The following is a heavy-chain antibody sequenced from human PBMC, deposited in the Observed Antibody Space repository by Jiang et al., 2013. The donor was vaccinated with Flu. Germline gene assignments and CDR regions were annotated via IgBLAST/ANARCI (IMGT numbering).Heavy chain of an antibody. CDR1: GGSISSSSYY. J-gene: IGHJ5*02. CDR2: IYYSGST. V-gene: IGHV4-39*01. CDR3: ARVAVAFDP. Sequence: GLVKPSETLSLTCTVSGGSISSSSYYWGWIRQPPGKGLEWIGSIYYSGSTYYNPSLKSRVTISVDTSKNQFSLKLSSVTAADTAVYYCARVAVAFDPWGQGTLVTVSS. D-gene: IGHD6-19*01.